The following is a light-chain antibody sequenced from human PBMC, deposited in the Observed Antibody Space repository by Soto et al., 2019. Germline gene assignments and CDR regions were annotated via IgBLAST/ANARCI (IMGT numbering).Light chain of an antibody. V-gene: IGLV2-14*01. Sequence: QSALTQPASVSGSPGQSITISCTGTSSDVGGYNYVSWYQQYPGKAPKLMIYDVTNRPSGVSDRFSGSRSGNTASLTISGLQTEDEADYYCSSSTSTSTYVFGTGNKLTVL. J-gene: IGLJ1*01. CDR3: SSSTSTSTYV. CDR1: SSDVGGYNY. CDR2: DVT.